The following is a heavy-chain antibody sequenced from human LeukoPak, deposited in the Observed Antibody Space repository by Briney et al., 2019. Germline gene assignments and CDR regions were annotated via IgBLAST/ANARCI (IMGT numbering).Heavy chain of an antibody. Sequence: GASVKVSCKASGYTFTGYYMHWVRQAPGQGLEWMGWINPNSGGTNSAQKFQGRVTMTRDTSISTAYMELSRLRSEDTAVYYCARVYRDFWSGYYYMDVWGKGTTVTVSS. CDR1: GYTFTGYY. V-gene: IGHV1-2*02. CDR3: ARVYRDFWSGYYYMDV. CDR2: INPNSGGT. D-gene: IGHD3-3*01. J-gene: IGHJ6*03.